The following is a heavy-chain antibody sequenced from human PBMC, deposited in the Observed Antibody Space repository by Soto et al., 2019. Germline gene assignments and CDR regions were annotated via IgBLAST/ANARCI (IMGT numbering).Heavy chain of an antibody. CDR1: GYTFISYY. V-gene: IGHV1-46*03. J-gene: IGHJ4*02. CDR3: AREEHSYGRTFDY. CDR2: INPSGGGT. D-gene: IGHD5-18*01. Sequence: ASVKVSCKASGYTFISYYMHWLRQAPGQGLEWMGIINPSGGGTSYTQKFQGRATMTRDTSTSTVYMELSSLRSEDTAVYYCAREEHSYGRTFDYWGQGTLVTVSS.